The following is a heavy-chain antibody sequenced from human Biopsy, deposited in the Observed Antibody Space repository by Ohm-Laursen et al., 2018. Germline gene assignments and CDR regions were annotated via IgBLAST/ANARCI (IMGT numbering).Heavy chain of an antibody. Sequence: SSANVSCKVSGGTFSSSAITWVRQAPGQGLEWMGGIIGIFRTAHYAQKFQGRVTITADEFMSTAYMELSSLRSEDTAVYYCARGGGYNWNNGWFDPWGQGTLVTVSS. V-gene: IGHV1-69*01. CDR1: GGTFSSSA. CDR2: IIGIFRTA. D-gene: IGHD1/OR15-1a*01. CDR3: ARGGGYNWNNGWFDP. J-gene: IGHJ5*02.